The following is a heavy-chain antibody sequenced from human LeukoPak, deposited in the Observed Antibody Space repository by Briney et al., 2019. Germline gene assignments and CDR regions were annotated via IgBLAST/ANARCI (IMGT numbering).Heavy chain of an antibody. D-gene: IGHD6-13*01. CDR2: ISGSGGST. Sequence: GGSLRLSCAASGFTFDDFAMHWVRQAPGKGLEWVSAISGSGGSTYYADSVKGRFTISRDNSKNTLYLQMNSLRAEDTAVYYCAKASLRYSSSWYSEADGGYYYYGMDVWGQGTTVTVSS. CDR3: AKASLRYSSSWYSEADGGYYYYGMDV. CDR1: GFTFDDFA. J-gene: IGHJ6*02. V-gene: IGHV3-23*01.